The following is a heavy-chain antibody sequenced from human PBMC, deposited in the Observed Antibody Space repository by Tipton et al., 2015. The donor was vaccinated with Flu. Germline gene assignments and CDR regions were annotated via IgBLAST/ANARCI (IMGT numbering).Heavy chain of an antibody. D-gene: IGHD4-11*01. V-gene: IGHV4-4*09. CDR3: ARRDYSNYMSDPKCWFDP. Sequence: TLSLTCTVSVGFVSSYYWNWIRQPPGKGLEWIGYIYNNQYTKYNPSLKSRVTVSVDPSMSQFSLRLTSVTAADTAVYYCARRDYSNYMSDPKCWFDPWGQGTLVAVSS. CDR1: VGFVSSYY. CDR2: IYNNQYT. J-gene: IGHJ5*02.